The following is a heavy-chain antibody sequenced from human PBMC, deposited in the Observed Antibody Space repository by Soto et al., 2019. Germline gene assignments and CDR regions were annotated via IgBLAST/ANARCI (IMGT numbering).Heavy chain of an antibody. Sequence: GGSLRLSCAASGFTFSSYAMSWVRQAPGKGLEWVSAISGSGGSTYYADSVKGRFTISRDNSKNTPYLQMNSLRAEDTAVYYCAKEGYCGGDCYSRYYFDYWGQGTLVTVS. J-gene: IGHJ4*02. CDR2: ISGSGGST. CDR3: AKEGYCGGDCYSRYYFDY. D-gene: IGHD2-21*02. CDR1: GFTFSSYA. V-gene: IGHV3-23*01.